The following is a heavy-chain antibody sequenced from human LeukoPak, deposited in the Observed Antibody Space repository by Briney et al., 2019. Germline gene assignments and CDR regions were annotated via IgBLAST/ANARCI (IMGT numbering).Heavy chain of an antibody. J-gene: IGHJ4*02. CDR2: ISSNGGST. V-gene: IGHV3-64*01. CDR3: VREGNYASGFEY. D-gene: IGHD1-7*01. CDR1: GFTFSSYA. Sequence: GGSLRLSCAASGFTFSSYAMHWVRQAPGKGLEYVSAISSNGGSTYYANSVKGRFTISRDNAKNSLYLQMNSLRDEDMAVYYCVREGNYASGFEYWGQGTLVTVSS.